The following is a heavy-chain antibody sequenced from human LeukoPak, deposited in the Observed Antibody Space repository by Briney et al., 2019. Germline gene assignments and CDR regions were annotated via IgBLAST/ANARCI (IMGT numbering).Heavy chain of an antibody. CDR2: INDSGRI. D-gene: IGHD1-7*01. V-gene: IGHV4-34*01. CDR3: ARRWNYGRNYYIDV. Sequence: PSETLSLTCAVYGASFSNYYWSWIRRPPGKGLEWIGEINDSGRINYNPSLLSRVTVSVDPSKNQFSLSLTSVTATDTAVYYCARRWNYGRNYYIDVWGKGPRSASP. CDR1: GASFSNYY. J-gene: IGHJ6*03.